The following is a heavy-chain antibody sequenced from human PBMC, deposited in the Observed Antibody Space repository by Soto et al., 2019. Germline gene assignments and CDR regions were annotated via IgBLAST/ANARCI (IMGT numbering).Heavy chain of an antibody. V-gene: IGHV1-18*01. CDR2: ISAYNGNT. CDR3: ARDMVIGNYYDSSAPDY. CDR1: GYTFTSYG. J-gene: IGHJ4*02. Sequence: ASVKVSCKASGYTFTSYGISWVRQAPGQGLEWMGWISAYNGNTNYAQKLQGRVTMTTDTSTSTAYMELRSLRSDDTAVYYCARDMVIGNYYDSSAPDYWGQGTLVTVSS. D-gene: IGHD3-22*01.